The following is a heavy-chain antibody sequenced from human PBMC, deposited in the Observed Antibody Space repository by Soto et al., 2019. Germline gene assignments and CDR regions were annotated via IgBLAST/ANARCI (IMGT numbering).Heavy chain of an antibody. CDR1: GFTFTSSA. Sequence: QMQLVQSGPEVKKPGTSVKVSCKASGFTFTSSAVQWVRQARGQRLEWIGWIVVGSGNTNYAEKFQERVTITSDMSTSTAYRELSSLRSEDTAVYYWAARTSGSSRSSERDYWGQGTLVTVSS. J-gene: IGHJ4*02. D-gene: IGHD1-26*01. CDR3: AARTSGSSRSSERDY. V-gene: IGHV1-58*01. CDR2: IVVGSGNT.